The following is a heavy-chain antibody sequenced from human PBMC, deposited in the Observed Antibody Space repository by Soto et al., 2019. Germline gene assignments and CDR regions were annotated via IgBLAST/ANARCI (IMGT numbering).Heavy chain of an antibody. CDR3: ARMYGRGWFS. J-gene: IGHJ4*02. CDR1: GFIFNNSW. CDR2: IKEDGSEK. D-gene: IGHD6-19*01. V-gene: IGHV3-7*01. Sequence: GGSLRLSCAASGFIFNNSWMGWVRQAPGKGLEWVANIKEDGSEKYYVDSVKGRFTISRDNAKKSVDLQMNSLRAADTAACKWARMYGRGWFSWGKGTLVTAS.